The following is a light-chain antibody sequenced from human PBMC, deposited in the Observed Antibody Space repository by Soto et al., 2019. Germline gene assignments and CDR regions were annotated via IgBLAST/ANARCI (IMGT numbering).Light chain of an antibody. CDR1: SSYVGGYNY. CDR3: CSYAGSYV. CDR2: DVS. V-gene: IGLV2-11*01. J-gene: IGLJ1*01. Sequence: QSVLTQPRSVSGSPGQSVTISCTGTSSYVGGYNYVSWYQQHPGKAPKLIIYDVSQRPSGVPERFSDSTSGNAASLTISGLLTEDEADYFCCSYAGSYVFGTGTRSPS.